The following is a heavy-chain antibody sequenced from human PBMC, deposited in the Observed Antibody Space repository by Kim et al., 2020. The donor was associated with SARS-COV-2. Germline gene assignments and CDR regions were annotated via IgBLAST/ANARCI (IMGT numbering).Heavy chain of an antibody. J-gene: IGHJ6*02. D-gene: IGHD2-15*01. CDR3: ARLPYCSGGSCYSFYYYYGMDV. CDR2: IYPGDSDT. Sequence: GESLKISCKGSGYSFTSYWIGWVRQMPGKGLEWMGIIYPGDSDTRYSPSFQGQVTISADKSISTAYLQWSSLKASDTAMYYCARLPYCSGGSCYSFYYYYGMDVWGQGRTVTVSS. CDR1: GYSFTSYW. V-gene: IGHV5-51*01.